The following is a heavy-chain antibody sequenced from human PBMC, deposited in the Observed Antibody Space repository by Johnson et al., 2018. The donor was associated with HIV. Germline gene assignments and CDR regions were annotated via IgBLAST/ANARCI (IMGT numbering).Heavy chain of an antibody. V-gene: IGHV3-23*04. J-gene: IGHJ3*02. D-gene: IGHD6-19*01. CDR2: ISGSGGST. CDR1: GFTFDDYG. CDR3: AREGIAVAKVLAFDI. Sequence: MQLVESGGGVVRPGGSLRLSCAASGFTFDDYGLSWVRQAPGKGLEWVSAISGSGGSTYYADSVKGRFTISRDNSKNTLYLQMNSLRAEDTAVYYCAREGIAVAKVLAFDIWGQGTMVTVSS.